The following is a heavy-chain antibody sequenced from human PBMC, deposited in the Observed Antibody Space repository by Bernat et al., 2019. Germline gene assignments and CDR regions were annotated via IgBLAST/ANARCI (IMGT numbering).Heavy chain of an antibody. CDR2: INPNSGGT. D-gene: IGHD3-10*01. CDR3: ARSYYYGSGSYYCYYMDV. Sequence: QVQLVQSGAEVKKPGASVKVSCKASGYTFTGYYMHWVRQAPVQRLEWMGRINPNSGGTNYAQKFQGRVTMTRDTSISTAYMELSRLRSDDTAVYYCARSYYYGSGSYYCYYMDVWGEGTTVTVSS. J-gene: IGHJ6*03. V-gene: IGHV1-2*06. CDR1: GYTFTGYY.